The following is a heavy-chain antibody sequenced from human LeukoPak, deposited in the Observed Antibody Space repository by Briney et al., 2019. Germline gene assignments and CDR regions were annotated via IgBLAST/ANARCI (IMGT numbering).Heavy chain of an antibody. CDR2: INHSGST. D-gene: IGHD6-19*01. CDR3: ARGQWLAPRGFDP. CDR1: GGSISSSNW. J-gene: IGHJ5*02. Sequence: SETLSLTCAVSGGSISSSNWWSWVRQPPGKGLEWIGEINHSGSTNYNPSLKSRVTISVDTSKNQFSLKLSSVTAADTAVYYCARGQWLAPRGFDPWGQGTLVTVSS. V-gene: IGHV4-4*02.